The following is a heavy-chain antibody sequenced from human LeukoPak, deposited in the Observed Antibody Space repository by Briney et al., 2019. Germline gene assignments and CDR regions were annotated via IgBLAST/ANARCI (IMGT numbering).Heavy chain of an antibody. D-gene: IGHD1-1*01. CDR1: GFTFSGSA. J-gene: IGHJ4*02. CDR2: IRSKANSYAT. Sequence: GGSLRLSCAAFGFTFSGSAMHWVRQGPGKGLEWVGRIRSKANSYATAYAASVTGRFTISRDDSKNTVYLQMNSLKTEDSAVYYCASEKLAYWGQGTLVSVSS. V-gene: IGHV3-73*01. CDR3: ASEKLAY.